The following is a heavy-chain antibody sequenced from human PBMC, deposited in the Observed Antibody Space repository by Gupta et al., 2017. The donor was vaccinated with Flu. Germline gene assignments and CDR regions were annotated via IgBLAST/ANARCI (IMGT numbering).Heavy chain of an antibody. CDR3: AKDLWEFSSGLIFDY. D-gene: IGHD3-10*01. Sequence: VQPGRSLRLSCTASGFTFSSYAIHWVRQAPGKGLEWVGLISFDGSNEYYADSVRGRFTISRDNSKNTLYLQMNSLRADDTALYYCAKDLWEFSSGLIFDYWGQGALVTVSA. CDR1: GFTFSSYA. V-gene: IGHV3-30*18. CDR2: ISFDGSNE. J-gene: IGHJ4*02.